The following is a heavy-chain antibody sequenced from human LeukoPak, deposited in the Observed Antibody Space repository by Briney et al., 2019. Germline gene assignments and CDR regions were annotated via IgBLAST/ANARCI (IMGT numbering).Heavy chain of an antibody. D-gene: IGHD1-26*01. CDR3: VRDSGSSYGYYFLH. CDR2: ISSSSSHM. J-gene: IGHJ1*01. Sequence: GGSLRLSCAASGFTFNSYSMYWVRQAPGKGLEWVSSISSSSSHMFYADSVKGRFSISRDYANNALYLQMNSLRAEDTAVYYCVRDSGSSYGYYFLHWGQGTLVTVSS. CDR1: GFTFNSYS. V-gene: IGHV3-21*01.